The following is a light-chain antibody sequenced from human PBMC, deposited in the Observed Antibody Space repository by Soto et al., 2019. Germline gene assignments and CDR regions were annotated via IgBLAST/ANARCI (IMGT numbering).Light chain of an antibody. CDR3: QCYGRSLGFT. CDR1: QSFISNS. J-gene: IGKJ3*01. CDR2: RAT. Sequence: EVVLTQSPGTLSLSPGETATLSCRASQSFISNSLAWYQQKPGQAPRLLIYRATSRATGIPDRFSGSGSGTDFTLTISSLEPEAFAVYFCQCYGRSLGFTVGPGTKVDIK. V-gene: IGKV3-20*01.